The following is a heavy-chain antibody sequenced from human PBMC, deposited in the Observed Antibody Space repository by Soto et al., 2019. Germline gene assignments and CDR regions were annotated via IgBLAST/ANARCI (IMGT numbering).Heavy chain of an antibody. CDR2: ISGSGGST. D-gene: IGHD3-3*01. J-gene: IGHJ4*02. CDR3: AKADDNYDFWSGPDY. Sequence: CGSLSLSCAASGFTFSSYAMSWVRQAPGKGLEWVSAISGSGGSTYYADSVKGRFTISRDNSKNTLYLQMNSLRAEDTAVYYCAKADDNYDFWSGPDYWGQGTLVTVS. CDR1: GFTFSSYA. V-gene: IGHV3-23*01.